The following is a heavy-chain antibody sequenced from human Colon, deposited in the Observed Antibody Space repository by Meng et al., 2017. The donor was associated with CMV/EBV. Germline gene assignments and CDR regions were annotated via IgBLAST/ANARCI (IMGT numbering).Heavy chain of an antibody. V-gene: IGHV3-74*01. CDR3: ASRDY. J-gene: IGHJ4*02. CDR2: INTDGSTT. CDR1: GFTFSSKW. Sequence: VESGGGLVQPGGSLSLSCADSGFTFSSKWMHWVRQGPGKGLVWVSRINTDGSTTYYADSVKGRFTISRDNAKNTLYLQMNSLRAEDTAVYYCASRDYWGQGTLVTVSS.